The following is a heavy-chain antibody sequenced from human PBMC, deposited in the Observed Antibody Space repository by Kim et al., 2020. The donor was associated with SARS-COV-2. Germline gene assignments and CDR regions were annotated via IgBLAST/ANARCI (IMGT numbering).Heavy chain of an antibody. CDR1: GGSISSGDYY. CDR2: IYYSGST. D-gene: IGHD4-17*01. CDR3: ARSLGNDYGDYFLC. Sequence: SETLSLTCTVSGGSISSGDYYWSWIRQPPGKGLEWIGYIYYSGSTYYNPSLKSRVTISVDTSKNQFSLKLSSVTAADTAVYYCARSLGNDYGDYFLCWGQGTLVTVSS. J-gene: IGHJ4*02. V-gene: IGHV4-30-4*01.